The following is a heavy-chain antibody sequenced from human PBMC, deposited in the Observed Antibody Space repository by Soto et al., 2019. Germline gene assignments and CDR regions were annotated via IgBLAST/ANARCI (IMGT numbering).Heavy chain of an antibody. CDR3: AREDGYNSEAYDY. CDR2: IYYSGST. CDR1: GGSISSGGYY. J-gene: IGHJ4*02. Sequence: PSETLSLTCTVSGGSISSGGYYWSWIRQHPGKGLEWIGYIYYSGSTYYNPSLKSRVTISVDTSKNQFSLKLSSVTAADTAVYYCAREDGYNSEAYDYWGQGTLVTVSS. D-gene: IGHD5-12*01. V-gene: IGHV4-31*03.